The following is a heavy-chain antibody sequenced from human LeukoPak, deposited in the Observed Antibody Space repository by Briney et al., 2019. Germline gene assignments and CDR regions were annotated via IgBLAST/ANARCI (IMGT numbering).Heavy chain of an antibody. CDR3: ARRVAYISSWLYGMDV. V-gene: IGHV1-69*13. CDR1: GGTFSSYA. Sequence: SVKVSCKASGGTFSSYAISWVRQAPGQGLEWMGGIIPIFGTANYAQKFRGRVTITADESTSTAYMELSSLRSEDTAVYYCARRVAYISSWLYGMDVWGQGTTVTVSS. J-gene: IGHJ6*02. D-gene: IGHD6-13*01. CDR2: IIPIFGTA.